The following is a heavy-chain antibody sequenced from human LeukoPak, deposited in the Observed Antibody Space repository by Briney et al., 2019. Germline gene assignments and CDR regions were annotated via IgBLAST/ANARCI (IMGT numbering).Heavy chain of an antibody. CDR3: ARDSGEKTYYDFWSGYYTEY. D-gene: IGHD3-3*01. Sequence: SETLSLTCTVSGGSISSYYWSSIRQPAGKGLEWIGRIYTSGSTNYNPSLKSRVTISVDTSKNQFSLKLSSVTAADTAVYYCARDSGEKTYYDFWSGYYTEYWGQGTLVTVSS. CDR1: GGSISSYY. CDR2: IYTSGST. J-gene: IGHJ4*02. V-gene: IGHV4-4*07.